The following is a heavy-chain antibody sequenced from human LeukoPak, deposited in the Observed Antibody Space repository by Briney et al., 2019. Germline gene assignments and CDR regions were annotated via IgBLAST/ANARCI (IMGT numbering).Heavy chain of an antibody. Sequence: SETLCLTCAVYGGSFSGDFWSWIRQSPGKGLEWIGEINHGGSTTYNPSLQSRVTMSVDTSTNQISLKMTSVTAADTAIYYCARHTWQWLPLDDWGQGTQVTISS. V-gene: IGHV4-34*01. CDR2: INHGGST. D-gene: IGHD5-12*01. CDR1: GGSFSGDF. CDR3: ARHTWQWLPLDD. J-gene: IGHJ4*02.